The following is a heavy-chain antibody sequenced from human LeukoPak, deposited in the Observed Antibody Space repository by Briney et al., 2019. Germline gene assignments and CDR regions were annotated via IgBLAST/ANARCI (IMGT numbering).Heavy chain of an antibody. CDR3: AIDYSGSGRQDM. D-gene: IGHD3-10*01. CDR1: GGYISSYF. V-gene: IGHV4-59*01. J-gene: IGHJ4*02. CDR2: MYYSGST. Sequence: SETLSLTCTGSGGYISSYFWSGLRQPPGKGLEWIGYMYYSGSTKYNPSLKSRVTISVNTSKNQFSLKMSSVTAADTAIYYCAIDYSGSGRQDMWDQGTLVTVSS.